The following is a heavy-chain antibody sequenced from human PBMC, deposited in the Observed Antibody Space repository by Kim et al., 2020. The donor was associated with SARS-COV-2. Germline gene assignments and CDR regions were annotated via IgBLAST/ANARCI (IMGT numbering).Heavy chain of an antibody. V-gene: IGHV3-30*01. CDR3: ARRDFWSAYPFDY. D-gene: IGHD3-3*01. Sequence: NYVYSVKGRFTISSDNANNPLFLQLNSLAPDDTAVYYCARRDFWSAYPFDYWGRGTLVTVSS. J-gene: IGHJ4*02.